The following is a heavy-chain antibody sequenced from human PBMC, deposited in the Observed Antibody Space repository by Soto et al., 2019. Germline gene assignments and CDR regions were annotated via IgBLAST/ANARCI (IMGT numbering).Heavy chain of an antibody. CDR1: GGSVNSGSQY. D-gene: IGHD2-15*01. CDR2: LYYSGST. J-gene: IGHJ4*02. CDR3: ARVAASALQFDN. V-gene: IGHV4-61*01. Sequence: PSETLSLTCTVSGGSVNSGSQYWSWIRQPPGKGLEWIGYLYYSGSTDYNPSLKSRVTISLDTPKNQFSLKLSSVTAADTVVYYCARVAASALQFDNWGQGTLVTVS.